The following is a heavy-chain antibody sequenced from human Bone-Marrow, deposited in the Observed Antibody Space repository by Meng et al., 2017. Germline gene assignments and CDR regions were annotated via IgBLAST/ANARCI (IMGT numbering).Heavy chain of an antibody. CDR1: GGSISSGGYY. D-gene: IGHD3-16*01. Sequence: QGQLTESGPGLVKPSQTLSLTCTVSGGSISSGGYYWSWIRQHSGKGLEWIGYIYYSGTTYYNPSLSSLVTISVDTSKNQFSLNLSSVTAADTAVYYCARDIRQGGNIWFDPWGQGTLVTVSS. CDR3: ARDIRQGGNIWFDP. CDR2: IYYSGTT. J-gene: IGHJ5*02. V-gene: IGHV4-31*01.